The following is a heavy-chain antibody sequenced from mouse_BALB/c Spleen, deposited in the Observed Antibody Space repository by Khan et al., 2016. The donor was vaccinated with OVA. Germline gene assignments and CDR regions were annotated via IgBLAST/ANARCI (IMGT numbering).Heavy chain of an antibody. V-gene: IGHV14-3*02. CDR3: ARMARK. CDR1: GLSINDTY. J-gene: IGHJ2*01. Sequence: VQLQQSGAELVKSGATVKLSCTASGLSINDTYMHWLKQWPEQGLEWIGRIDPPYGNTTYYPKFPGMATLTADKSSHTAYLHLSRLTSEASALYYCARMARKWGQGTTLTVSA. CDR2: IDPPYGNT.